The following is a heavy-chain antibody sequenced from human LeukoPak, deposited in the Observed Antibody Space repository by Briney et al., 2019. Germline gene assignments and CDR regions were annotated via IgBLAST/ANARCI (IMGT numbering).Heavy chain of an antibody. CDR1: RFTFTSYA. V-gene: IGHV3-30-3*01. Sequence: PGRSLRLSCAASRFTFTSYAMHWVRQAPGKGLDWVAVISYDGSNKYYVESVKGRFTISRDNSKNTLYLQMNSLRTEDTAVYYCAWGLSGNYYYYYAMDVWGQGTTVTVSS. J-gene: IGHJ6*02. D-gene: IGHD6-19*01. CDR3: AWGLSGNYYYYYAMDV. CDR2: ISYDGSNK.